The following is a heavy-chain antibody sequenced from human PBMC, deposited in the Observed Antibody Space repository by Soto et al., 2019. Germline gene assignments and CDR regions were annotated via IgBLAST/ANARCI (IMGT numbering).Heavy chain of an antibody. CDR1: GYTFSTYG. CDR2: ISAYNGDT. CDR3: ARDGTMVRGVIIANDAFDI. Sequence: QVQLVQSGAEVKKPGASVKVSCKASGYTFSTYGITWVRQAPGQGLEWMGWISAYNGDTNYAQKLQGRVTMTTDPSNSTGYMELRSLRSDDTAVYYCARDGTMVRGVIIANDAFDIWGQGTMVTVSS. V-gene: IGHV1-18*01. J-gene: IGHJ3*02. D-gene: IGHD3-10*01.